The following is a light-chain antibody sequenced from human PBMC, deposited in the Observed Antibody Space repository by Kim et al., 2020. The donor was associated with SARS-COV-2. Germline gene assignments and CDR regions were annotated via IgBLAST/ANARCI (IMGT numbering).Light chain of an antibody. J-gene: IGLJ3*02. CDR2: RNN. V-gene: IGLV1-47*01. Sequence: QAVVTQPPSASGTSGQRVTISCSGSSSNIGSNYVYWYQQLPGTAPKLLIYRNNQRPSGVPDRFSGSKSGTSASLAISGLRSEDEADYYCAAWDDSLSGWVFGGGTQLTVL. CDR1: SSNIGSNY. CDR3: AAWDDSLSGWV.